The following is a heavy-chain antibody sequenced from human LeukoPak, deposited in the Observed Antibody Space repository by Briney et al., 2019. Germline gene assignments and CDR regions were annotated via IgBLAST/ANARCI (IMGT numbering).Heavy chain of an antibody. Sequence: PGRSLRLSCAASGFTFSSYAMHWVRQAPGKGLEWVALIWYDGSNKFYADSVKGRFTISRDNSKNTLYLQMNSLRAEDTAVYYCARWRAGIAVAVDYWGQGTLVTVSS. V-gene: IGHV3-33*08. D-gene: IGHD6-19*01. CDR1: GFTFSSYA. CDR3: ARWRAGIAVAVDY. J-gene: IGHJ4*02. CDR2: IWYDGSNK.